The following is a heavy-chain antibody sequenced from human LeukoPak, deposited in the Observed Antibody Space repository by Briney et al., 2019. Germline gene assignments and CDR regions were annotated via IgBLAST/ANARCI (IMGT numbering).Heavy chain of an antibody. Sequence: PGGSLSLSCAASGFTFSSYGMHWVRQAPGKGLEWVAFIRYDGSNKYYADSVKGRFTISRDNSKNTLYLQMNSLRAEDTAVYYCAKDRGWLRFYYFDYWGQGTLVTVSS. CDR1: GFTFSSYG. J-gene: IGHJ4*02. CDR3: AKDRGWLRFYYFDY. CDR2: IRYDGSNK. D-gene: IGHD5-12*01. V-gene: IGHV3-30*02.